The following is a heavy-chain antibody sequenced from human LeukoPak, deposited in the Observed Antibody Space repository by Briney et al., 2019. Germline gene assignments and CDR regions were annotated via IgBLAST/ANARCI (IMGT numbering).Heavy chain of an antibody. CDR1: GGSISSYY. D-gene: IGHD3-3*01. Sequence: SETLSLTCTVSGGSISSYYWSWIRQPPGKGLEWIGYIYYSGSTNYNPSLKSRVTISVDTSKNQFSLKLSSVTAADTTAYSCASHSVTKYDFWSGYPRYYFDYWGQGTLVTVSS. J-gene: IGHJ4*02. V-gene: IGHV4-59*08. CDR3: ASHSVTKYDFWSGYPRYYFDY. CDR2: IYYSGST.